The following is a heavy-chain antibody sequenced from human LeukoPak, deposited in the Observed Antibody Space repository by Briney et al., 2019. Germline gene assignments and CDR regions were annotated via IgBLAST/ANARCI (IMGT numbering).Heavy chain of an antibody. CDR1: GYSFTSYW. CDR2: IYPGDSDT. D-gene: IGHD2-8*01. V-gene: IGHV5-51*01. Sequence: GESLKISFKGSGYSFTSYWIGWVRQMPGKGLEWMGIIYPGDSDTRYSPSFQGQATISADKSISTAYLQWSSLKASDTAMYYCARNGGDDASWFDPWGQGTLVTVSS. J-gene: IGHJ5*02. CDR3: ARNGGDDASWFDP.